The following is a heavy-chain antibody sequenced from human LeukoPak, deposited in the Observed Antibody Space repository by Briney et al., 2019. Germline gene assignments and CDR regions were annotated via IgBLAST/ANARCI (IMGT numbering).Heavy chain of an antibody. V-gene: IGHV3-30*03. CDR2: ISYDGRNE. D-gene: IGHD1-26*01. J-gene: IGHJ6*02. CDR1: GFTFSRNG. Sequence: PGRSLRLSCAASGFTFSRNGMQWVRQAPGKGLEWVALISYDGRNEYHADSVKGRFTISRDNSKNTLYLQMNRLRAEDTAVYYCARELPTSGLDVWGQGTTVTVSS. CDR3: ARELPTSGLDV.